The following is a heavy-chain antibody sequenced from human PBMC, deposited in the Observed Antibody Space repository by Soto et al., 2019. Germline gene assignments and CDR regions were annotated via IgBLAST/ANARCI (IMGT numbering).Heavy chain of an antibody. D-gene: IGHD2-2*01. CDR3: ARDCSSTSCSSQYYYYGMDV. CDR1: GGTFSNYA. J-gene: IGHJ6*02. Sequence: SVKVSCKASGGTFSNYAISWVRQAPGQGLEWMGGIIPIFNTANYAQKFQGRVTITADKSTSTAYMELSSLRSEDTAVYYCARDCSSTSCSSQYYYYGMDVWGQGTTVTVSS. V-gene: IGHV1-69*06. CDR2: IIPIFNTA.